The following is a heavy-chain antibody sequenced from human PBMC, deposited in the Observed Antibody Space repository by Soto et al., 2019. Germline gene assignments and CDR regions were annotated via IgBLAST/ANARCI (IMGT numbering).Heavy chain of an antibody. CDR3: ARIANIFDFDN. Sequence: PGESLKISCEGSGFSFTSYWIAWLRQVPWKGLEWMGIIYPGDSDTRYSPSFQGQVTISADKSISTAYLQWSSLKASDTAMYYCARIANIFDFDNWGHGTMVTVSS. CDR1: GFSFTSYW. V-gene: IGHV5-51*01. J-gene: IGHJ4*01. CDR2: IYPGDSDT. D-gene: IGHD2-21*01.